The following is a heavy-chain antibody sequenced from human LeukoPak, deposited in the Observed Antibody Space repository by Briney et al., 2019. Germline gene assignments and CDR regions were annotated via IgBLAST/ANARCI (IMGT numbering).Heavy chain of an antibody. D-gene: IGHD6-13*01. V-gene: IGHV3-30*02. Sequence: GGSLRLSCAASGFSLSAYWMTWVRQAPGKGLEWVAFIRYDGSNKYYADSVKGRFTISRDNSKDTLYLQMNSLRAEDTAVYYCAKVEYTTSWYGVGSLDYWGQGTLVTVSS. CDR2: IRYDGSNK. CDR3: AKVEYTTSWYGVGSLDY. CDR1: GFSLSAYW. J-gene: IGHJ4*02.